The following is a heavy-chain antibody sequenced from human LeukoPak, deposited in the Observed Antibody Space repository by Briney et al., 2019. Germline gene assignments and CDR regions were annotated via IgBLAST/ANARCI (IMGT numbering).Heavy chain of an antibody. Sequence: GGSLRLSCAASGFAFSSYAMSWVRQAPGKGLEWVSAISGSGGSTYYADSVKGRFTISRDNSKNTLYLQMNSLRAGDTAVHYCAKGATGRKPVYWGQGTLVTVSS. CDR1: GFAFSSYA. CDR3: AKGATGRKPVY. CDR2: ISGSGGST. V-gene: IGHV3-23*01. J-gene: IGHJ4*02. D-gene: IGHD1-1*01.